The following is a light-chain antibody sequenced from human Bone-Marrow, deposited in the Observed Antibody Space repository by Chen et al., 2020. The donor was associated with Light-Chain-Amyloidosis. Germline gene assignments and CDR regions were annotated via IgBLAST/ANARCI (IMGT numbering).Light chain of an antibody. CDR2: WAS. CDR3: QQYLSAPLT. V-gene: IGKV4-1*01. J-gene: IGKJ4*01. Sequence: DIVMTQSPDSLAVSLGERATINCKSTQSVLSTSNNKNYIAWYQQKPGQPPKLLVSWASMRESGVPDRLSGSGSGTDLTRTISSLQAEDVAVYYCQQYLSAPLTFGGGTKVEIK. CDR1: QSVLSTSNNKNY.